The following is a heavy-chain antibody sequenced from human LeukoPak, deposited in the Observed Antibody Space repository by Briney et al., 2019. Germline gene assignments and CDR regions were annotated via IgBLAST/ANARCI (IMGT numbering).Heavy chain of an antibody. Sequence: PSETLSLTCTVSGGSISSYYWSWIRQPPGKGLEWIGYIYYSGSTNYNPSLKSRVTISVDTSKNQFSLKLSSVTAADTAVYYCARGPDTAIVDYCGQGTLVTVSS. CDR2: IYYSGST. CDR1: GGSISSYY. D-gene: IGHD5-18*01. V-gene: IGHV4-59*01. CDR3: ARGPDTAIVDY. J-gene: IGHJ4*01.